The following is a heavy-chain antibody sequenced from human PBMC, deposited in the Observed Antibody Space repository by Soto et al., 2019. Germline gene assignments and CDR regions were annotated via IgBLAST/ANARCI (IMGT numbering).Heavy chain of an antibody. D-gene: IGHD3-10*01. CDR1: GFTFSSYW. CDR2: INSDGRST. CDR3: ASYYGSGIYHPKY. J-gene: IGHJ4*02. V-gene: IGHV3-74*01. Sequence: EVQLVESGGGLVQPGGSLRLSCAASGFTFSSYWMHWVRQAPGKGLVWVSRINSDGRSTSYADSVKGRFTISRDKAKNTLYLQMNSLRAEDTAVYYCASYYGSGIYHPKYWGLGTLVTVAS.